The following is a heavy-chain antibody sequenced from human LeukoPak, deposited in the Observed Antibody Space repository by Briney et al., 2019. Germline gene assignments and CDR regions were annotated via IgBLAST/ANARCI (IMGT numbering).Heavy chain of an antibody. D-gene: IGHD3-22*01. CDR3: ARENYYDSSGYYYTYNWFDP. V-gene: IGHV3-30*04. Sequence: PGGSLRLSCAASGFTFSSYAMHWVRQAPGKGLEWVAVISYDGSNKYYADSVKGRFTISRDNSKNTLYLLMNSLRAEDTAVYYCARENYYDSSGYYYTYNWFDPWGQGTLVTVSS. J-gene: IGHJ5*02. CDR2: ISYDGSNK. CDR1: GFTFSSYA.